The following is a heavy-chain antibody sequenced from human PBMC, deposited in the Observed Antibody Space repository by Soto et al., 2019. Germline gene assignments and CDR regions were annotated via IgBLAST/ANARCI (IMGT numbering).Heavy chain of an antibody. CDR1: GGSISSSNW. V-gene: IGHV4-4*02. D-gene: IGHD1-26*01. CDR2: IYHSGST. J-gene: IGHJ6*02. Sequence: SETLSLTCAVSGGSISSSNWWSWVRQPPGKGLEWIGEIYHSGSTNYNPSLKSRVNMSVDTSKNQFSLKLSSVTAADTAVYYCARDGKLRNYGMDVWGQGTTVTVSS. CDR3: ARDGKLRNYGMDV.